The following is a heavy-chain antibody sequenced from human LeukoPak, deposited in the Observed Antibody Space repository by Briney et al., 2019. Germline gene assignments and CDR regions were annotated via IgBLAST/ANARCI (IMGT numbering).Heavy chain of an antibody. V-gene: IGHV1-2*07. Sequence: ASVKVSCKASGYTFAAYYMHWVRQAPGQGLEWMGWINPNGGGTNYAHKFQGRVTMTRDTSINTAYMELSSLRSEDTAVYYCARGPHTQWLVPNYYYYYYMDVWGKGTTVTVSS. D-gene: IGHD6-19*01. CDR1: GYTFAAYY. CDR3: ARGPHTQWLVPNYYYYYYMDV. CDR2: INPNGGGT. J-gene: IGHJ6*03.